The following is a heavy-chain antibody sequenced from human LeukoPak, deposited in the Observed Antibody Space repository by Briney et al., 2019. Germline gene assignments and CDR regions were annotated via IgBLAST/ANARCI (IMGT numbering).Heavy chain of an antibody. J-gene: IGHJ4*02. CDR3: ARGRRYCSSTSCRYYFDY. Sequence: ASVKVSCKASGYTFTSYGISWVRQAPGQGLEWMGWMNPNSGNTGYAQKFQGRVTMTRNTSISTAYMELSSLRSEDTAVYYCARGRRYCSSTSCRYYFDYWGQGTLVTVSS. CDR2: MNPNSGNT. CDR1: GYTFTSYG. D-gene: IGHD2-2*01. V-gene: IGHV1-8*02.